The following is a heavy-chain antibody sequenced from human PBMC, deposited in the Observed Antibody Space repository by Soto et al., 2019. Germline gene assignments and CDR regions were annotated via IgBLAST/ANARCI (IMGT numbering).Heavy chain of an antibody. Sequence: ASVKVSCKVSGYTLTEVSIHWVRQAPGKVLEWMGGFDPENDETNYAQRFQGRFTMTEDSSTDTAFIELHSLRSDDTAVYYCTTAAFCSGATCYSGHNWFEPWGQGTMVTVSS. D-gene: IGHD2-15*01. CDR3: TTAAFCSGATCYSGHNWFEP. J-gene: IGHJ5*02. V-gene: IGHV1-24*01. CDR2: FDPENDET. CDR1: GYTLTEVS.